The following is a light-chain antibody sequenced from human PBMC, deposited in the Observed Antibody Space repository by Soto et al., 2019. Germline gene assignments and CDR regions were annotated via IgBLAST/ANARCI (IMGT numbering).Light chain of an antibody. J-gene: IGLJ3*02. CDR1: NIGSKS. CDR3: QVWDSSSDPGV. Sequence: SYELTQPHSGSVAPGQTARITCGGNNIGSKSVHWYQQKPGQAPVLVVYDDSDRRSGIPERFSGSNSGNTATLTISRVEAGEEADYYCQVWDSSSDPGVFGGGTKLTVL. CDR2: DDS. V-gene: IGLV3-21*02.